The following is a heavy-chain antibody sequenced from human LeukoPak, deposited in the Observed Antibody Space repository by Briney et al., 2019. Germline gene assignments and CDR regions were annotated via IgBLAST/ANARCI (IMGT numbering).Heavy chain of an antibody. D-gene: IGHD1-26*01. V-gene: IGHV3-48*03. CDR3: ARDRIVGATWAFDI. Sequence: AGGSLRLSCAASGFTFSSYEMNWVRQAPGKGLEWVSYISSSGSTIYYADSVKGRFTISRDNAKNSLYLQMNSLRAEDTAVYYCARDRIVGATWAFDIWGQGTMVTVSS. J-gene: IGHJ3*02. CDR2: ISSSGSTI. CDR1: GFTFSSYE.